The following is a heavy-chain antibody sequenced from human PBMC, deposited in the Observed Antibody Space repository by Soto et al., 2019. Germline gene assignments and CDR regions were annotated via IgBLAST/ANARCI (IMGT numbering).Heavy chain of an antibody. D-gene: IGHD3-16*01. Sequence: EVQLVESGGGLVQPGVSLRLSCVASGFTFNNYWMHWVLQTPGKGLLWVSRISGDGIYTTYADSVLGRITISRDNAKNTLYLQMNGLGVDDTAMFYCTGERLGACQTDALDFWGQGTMVTVSS. J-gene: IGHJ3*01. CDR2: ISGDGIYT. V-gene: IGHV3-74*01. CDR3: TGERLGACQTDALDF. CDR1: GFTFNNYW.